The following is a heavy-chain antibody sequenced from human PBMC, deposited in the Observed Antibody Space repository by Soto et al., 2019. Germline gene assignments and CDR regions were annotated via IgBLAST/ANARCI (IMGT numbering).Heavy chain of an antibody. V-gene: IGHV1-18*01. J-gene: IGHJ4*02. D-gene: IGHD3-10*01. CDR1: GYAFTTYG. Sequence: QVHLVQSGAEVKKPGASVKVSCKGSGYAFTTYGITWVRQAPGQGLEWMGRISAHNGNTNYAQKLQGRITVTRDTSTRPAYMELRSLRSDDTAVYYCARGRYGAYWGQGALVTVSS. CDR3: ARGRYGAY. CDR2: ISAHNGNT.